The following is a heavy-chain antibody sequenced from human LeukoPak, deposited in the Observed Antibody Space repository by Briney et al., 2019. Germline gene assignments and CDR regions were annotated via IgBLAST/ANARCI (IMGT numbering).Heavy chain of an antibody. CDR2: ISSGGDTI. Sequence: GVLRLSCAASGFSFGDYYMTWIRQAPGKAPHWISYISSGGDTIYYADSVKGRFTISRDNARNLLFLQMNSLRGEDTATYYCARSGYYDTLTGYLDWGQGTLVTVSS. CDR1: GFSFGDYY. CDR3: ARSGYYDTLTGYLD. J-gene: IGHJ1*01. V-gene: IGHV3-11*01. D-gene: IGHD3-9*01.